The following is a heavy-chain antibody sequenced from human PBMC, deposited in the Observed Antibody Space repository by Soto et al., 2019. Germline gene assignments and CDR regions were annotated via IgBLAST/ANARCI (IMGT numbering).Heavy chain of an antibody. Sequence: ESVGGVVQPGRSLRLSCAASGFTFSSYGMHWVRQAPGKGLEWVAVIWYDGSNKYYADSVKGRFTISRDNSKNTLYLQMNSLRAEDTAVYYCARGPFSFWSGYYFYYWGQGTLVTVSS. D-gene: IGHD3-3*01. CDR2: IWYDGSNK. V-gene: IGHV3-33*01. CDR1: GFTFSSYG. J-gene: IGHJ4*02. CDR3: ARGPFSFWSGYYFYY.